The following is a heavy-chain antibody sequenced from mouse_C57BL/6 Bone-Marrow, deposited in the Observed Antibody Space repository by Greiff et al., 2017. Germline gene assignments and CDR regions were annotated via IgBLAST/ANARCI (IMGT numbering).Heavy chain of an antibody. V-gene: IGHV5-17*01. CDR3: ARGDYAYEGAWFAY. D-gene: IGHD2-2*01. Sequence: EVHLVESGGGLVKPGGSLTLSCAASGFTFSDYGMHWVRQAPEKGLKWVAYISSGCSTIYYTDTVKGRFTISRANAKNTLFLQMTSLRSEDTAMYYCARGDYAYEGAWFAYWGQGTLGTVSA. CDR2: ISSGCSTI. J-gene: IGHJ3*01. CDR1: GFTFSDYG.